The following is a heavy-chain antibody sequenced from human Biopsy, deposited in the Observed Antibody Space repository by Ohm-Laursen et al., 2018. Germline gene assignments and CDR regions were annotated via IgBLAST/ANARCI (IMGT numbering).Heavy chain of an antibody. V-gene: IGHV1-8*01. CDR3: ARGYSRRVSIFEASIYWFDT. CDR2: MIPSSGKT. Sequence: ASVKASCKASGYSFSTYDVSWVRQARGQGLEWMGWMIPSSGKTGYAQRFQGRVTLTMNTSISTAYMELSGLRSEDTAVYFCARGYSRRVSIFEASIYWFDTWGQGTLVTVSS. D-gene: IGHD6-6*01. CDR1: GYSFSTYD. J-gene: IGHJ5*02.